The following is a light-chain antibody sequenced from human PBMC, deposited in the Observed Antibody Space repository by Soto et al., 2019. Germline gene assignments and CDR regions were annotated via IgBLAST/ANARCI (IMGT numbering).Light chain of an antibody. CDR2: DAS. Sequence: DIQMTQSPSTLSASVGDRVTITCRASQSISSWLAWYQQKPGKAPKLLIYDASSLESGVPSGFSGSGSGTEFTLTISSLQPDDFATYYCQQYNSYSPETFGQGTKVEIK. CDR1: QSISSW. J-gene: IGKJ1*01. V-gene: IGKV1-5*01. CDR3: QQYNSYSPET.